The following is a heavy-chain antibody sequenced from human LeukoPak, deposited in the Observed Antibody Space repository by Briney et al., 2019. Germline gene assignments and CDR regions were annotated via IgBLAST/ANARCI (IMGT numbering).Heavy chain of an antibody. CDR1: GGSFSGYY. V-gene: IGHV4-34*01. J-gene: IGHJ4*02. D-gene: IGHD3-16*01. Sequence: SETLSLTCAVYGGSFSGYYWSWIRQPPGKGLEWIGSIYYSGSTYYNSSLKSRVTISVDTSKNQFSLKLNSVTATDTAVYYCARHYGPWGQGTLATVSS. CDR3: ARHYGP. CDR2: IYYSGST.